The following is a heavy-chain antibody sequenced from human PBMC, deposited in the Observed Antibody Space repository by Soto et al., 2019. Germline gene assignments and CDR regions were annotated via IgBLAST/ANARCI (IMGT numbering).Heavy chain of an antibody. V-gene: IGHV4-39*01. CDR1: SGSITTSSYY. CDR3: ARQSPTGDPDY. J-gene: IGHJ4*02. Sequence: QLQLQESGPGLVKPSETLSLTCIISSGSITTSSYYWGWIRQPPGKGLEWIGSVYYLGNTYYNPSLKIRVTISVDTSKNQFSVYLRSVTAADTAVYYCARQSPTGDPDYWGLGTLVTVSS. CDR2: VYYLGNT. D-gene: IGHD4-17*01.